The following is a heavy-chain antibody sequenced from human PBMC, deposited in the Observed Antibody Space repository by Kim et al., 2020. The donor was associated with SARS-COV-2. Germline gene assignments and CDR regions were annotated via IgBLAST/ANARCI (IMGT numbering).Heavy chain of an antibody. D-gene: IGHD3-16*02. J-gene: IGHJ6*02. CDR3: ARWGRRAGEGELSLYRYYYYYGMDV. Sequence: SETLSLTCAVYGGSFSGYYWSWIRQPPGKGLEWIGEINHSGSTNYNPSLKSRVTISVDTSKNQFSLKLSSVTAADTAVYYCARWGRRAGEGELSLYRYYYYYGMDVWGQGTTVTVSS. CDR1: GGSFSGYY. CDR2: INHSGST. V-gene: IGHV4-34*01.